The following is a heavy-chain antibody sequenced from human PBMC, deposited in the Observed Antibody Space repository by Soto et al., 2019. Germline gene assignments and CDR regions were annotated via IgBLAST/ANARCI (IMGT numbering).Heavy chain of an antibody. CDR3: ASGSVVVAAREDYYYYMDV. V-gene: IGHV5-51*01. CDR1: GYSFTSYW. CDR2: IYPGDSDT. Sequence: GESLKISCKGSGYSFTSYWIGWVRQMPGKGLEWMGIIYPGDSDTRYSPSFQGQVTISADKSISTAYLQWSSLKASDTAMYYCASGSVVVAAREDYYYYMDVWGKGTTVTVSS. D-gene: IGHD2-15*01. J-gene: IGHJ6*03.